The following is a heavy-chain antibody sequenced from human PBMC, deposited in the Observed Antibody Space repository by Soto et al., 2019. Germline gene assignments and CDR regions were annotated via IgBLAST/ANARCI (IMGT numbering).Heavy chain of an antibody. Sequence: GGSLRLSCAAFGFTFSNYGMSWVRQAPGKGLEWVSAIGSSGVTTYYADSVKGRFTISRDNSKNTLYLQMNSLRAEDTALYYCAKSPSIAAADYYFDYWGQGTLVTVSS. CDR1: GFTFSNYG. CDR3: AKSPSIAAADYYFDY. CDR2: IGSSGVTT. J-gene: IGHJ4*02. D-gene: IGHD6-13*01. V-gene: IGHV3-23*01.